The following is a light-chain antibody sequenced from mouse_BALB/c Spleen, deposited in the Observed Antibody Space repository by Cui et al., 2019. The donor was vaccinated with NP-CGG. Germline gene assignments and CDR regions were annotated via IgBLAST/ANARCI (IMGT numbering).Light chain of an antibody. Sequence: QPVVTPQSAATTSPGETVTLTCRSSTGAVTTSNYANWVQEKPDHLFTGLIGGTNNRAPGVPARFSGSLIGDKAALTITGAQTEDEAIYFCALWYSNHWVFGGGTKLTVL. CDR3: ALWYSNHWV. J-gene: IGLJ1*01. CDR1: TGAVTTSNY. CDR2: GTN. V-gene: IGLV1*01.